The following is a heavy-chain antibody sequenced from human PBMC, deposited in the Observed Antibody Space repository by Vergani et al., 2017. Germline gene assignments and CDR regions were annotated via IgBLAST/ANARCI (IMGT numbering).Heavy chain of an antibody. CDR3: ARTTSRLQAARY. J-gene: IGHJ4*02. CDR2: ISSSSNYI. V-gene: IGHV3-21*01. D-gene: IGHD1-26*01. CDR1: GFTFSSYT. Sequence: EVQLVESGGGLVKPGGSLRLSCAASGFTFSSYTMNWVRQAPGKGLEWVSSISSSSNYIYYPDSVKGRFTISRDNAKNSLYLQMNSLRAEDTAVYYCARTTSRLQAARYWGQGTLVTVSS.